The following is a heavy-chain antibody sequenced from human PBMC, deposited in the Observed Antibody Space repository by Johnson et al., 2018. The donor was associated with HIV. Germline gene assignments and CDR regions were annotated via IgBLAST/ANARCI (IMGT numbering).Heavy chain of an antibody. CDR2: IYSGGSTI. CDR3: ARSIVGAIVDAFDM. CDR1: GFTVSSNY. Sequence: VQLVESGGGVVQPGGSLRLSCAASGFTVSSNYMSWVRQAPGKGLGWVSVIYSGGSTIYYADSVKGRFTISRDNAKNYLYLQMNSLRAEDTAVYYCARSIVGAIVDAFDMWGQATMVTVSS. V-gene: IGHV3-66*01. J-gene: IGHJ3*02. D-gene: IGHD1-26*01.